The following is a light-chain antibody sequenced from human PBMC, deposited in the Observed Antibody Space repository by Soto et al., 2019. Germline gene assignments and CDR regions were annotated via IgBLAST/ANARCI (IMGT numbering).Light chain of an antibody. CDR3: QAWDSSPA. V-gene: IGLV3-1*01. J-gene: IGLJ2*01. Sequence: SSELTQPPSVSVSPGQTASITCSGDKLGDKYACWYQQKPGQSPVLVIYQDSKRPSGIPERFSGSNSGNTATLTISGTQAMDEADYYCQAWDSSPAFGGGTKVTVL. CDR2: QDS. CDR1: KLGDKY.